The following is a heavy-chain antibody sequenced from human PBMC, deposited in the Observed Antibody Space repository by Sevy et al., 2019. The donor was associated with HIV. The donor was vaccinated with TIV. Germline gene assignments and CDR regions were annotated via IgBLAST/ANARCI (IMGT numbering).Heavy chain of an antibody. CDR3: AKDQGDYVWGTFRDY. CDR1: GFTFSIYA. Sequence: GGSLRLSCAASGFTFSIYAMSWVRQAPGKGLEWDSGLSGSGGSTYYADSVKGRFTISRDNSKNTLYLQMNSLRAEDTAVYYCAKDQGDYVWGTFRDYWGQGTLVTVSS. D-gene: IGHD3-16*02. J-gene: IGHJ4*02. V-gene: IGHV3-23*01. CDR2: LSGSGGST.